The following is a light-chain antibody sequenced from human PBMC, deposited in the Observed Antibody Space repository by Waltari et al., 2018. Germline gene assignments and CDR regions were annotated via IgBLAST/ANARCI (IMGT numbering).Light chain of an antibody. V-gene: IGKV1-6*02. CDR1: QEIRNE. Sequence: AIQMAQSPSSLSASVGDRVSITCRASQEIRNELGWYQQKSGKAPKLLIYGASSLQSGVPSRFSGSGSGTDFTLTINNLQPEDFATYYCLQDSTYPRTFGQGTKVEVK. CDR2: GAS. CDR3: LQDSTYPRT. J-gene: IGKJ1*01.